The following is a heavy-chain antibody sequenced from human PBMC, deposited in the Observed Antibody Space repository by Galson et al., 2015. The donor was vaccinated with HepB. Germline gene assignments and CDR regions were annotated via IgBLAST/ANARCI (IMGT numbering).Heavy chain of an antibody. CDR2: ISGSGGST. Sequence: SLRLSCAASGFTFSSYAMSWVRQAPGKGLEWVSAISGSGGSTYYADSVKGRFTISRDNSKNTLYLQMNSLRAEDTAVYYCAKGGRIVVVVGLDYWGQGTLVTVSS. J-gene: IGHJ4*02. V-gene: IGHV3-23*01. CDR3: AKGGRIVVVVGLDY. CDR1: GFTFSSYA. D-gene: IGHD2-15*01.